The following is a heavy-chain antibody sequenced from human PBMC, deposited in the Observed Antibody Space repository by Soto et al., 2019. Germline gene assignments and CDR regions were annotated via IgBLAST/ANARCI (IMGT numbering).Heavy chain of an antibody. V-gene: IGHV3-11*01. CDR2: ISSSGSTI. J-gene: IGHJ5*02. CDR1: GFTFSDYY. D-gene: IGHD4-4*01. CDR3: AIATDHVMTTVTTGPFDP. Sequence: QVQLVESGGGLVKPGGSLRLSCAASGFTFSDYYMSWIRQAPGKGLEWVSYISSSGSTIYYADSVKGRFTISRDNAKNSLYLQMNSLRAEDTAVYYCAIATDHVMTTVTTGPFDPWGQGTLVTVSS.